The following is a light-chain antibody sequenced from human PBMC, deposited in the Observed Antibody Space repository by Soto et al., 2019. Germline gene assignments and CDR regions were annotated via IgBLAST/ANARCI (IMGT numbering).Light chain of an antibody. CDR1: QSLVYSDGNTS. CDR2: KVS. J-gene: IGKJ4*01. V-gene: IGKV2-30*01. CDR3: IRGTHWAPG. Sequence: DVVMTQSPLSLPVTLGQPASISCRSSQSLVYSDGNTSLNWFQQRPGQSPRRLTYKVSNRGSGVPDRFSGRGSGTDFTLKIRRVEAEDVGVYYCIRGTHWAPGFGGGTKVDLK.